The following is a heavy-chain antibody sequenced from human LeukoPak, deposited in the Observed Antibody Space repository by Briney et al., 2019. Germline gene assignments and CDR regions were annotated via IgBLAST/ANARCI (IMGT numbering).Heavy chain of an antibody. V-gene: IGHV1-46*01. CDR2: INPSGGST. Sequence: ASVKVSCKASGYTFTSYYMHWVRQAPGQGLEWMGIINPSGGSTSYAQKFQGRVTMTRDTSTSTVYMELRSLRSDDTAVYYCARGGRWELPRPYAFDIWGQGTMVTVSS. D-gene: IGHD1-26*01. CDR3: ARGGRWELPRPYAFDI. J-gene: IGHJ3*02. CDR1: GYTFTSYY.